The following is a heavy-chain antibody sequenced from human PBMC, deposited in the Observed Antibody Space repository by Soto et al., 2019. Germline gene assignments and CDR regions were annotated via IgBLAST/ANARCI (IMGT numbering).Heavy chain of an antibody. CDR3: AVEEDTAMVRFYY. CDR2: INHSGST. CDR1: CGSFIGYY. J-gene: IGHJ4*02. V-gene: IGHV4-34*01. D-gene: IGHD5-18*01. Sequence: PSETLSLTCAFYCGSFIGYYWSWIRQPPGKGLEWIGEINHSGSTNYNPSLKSRVTISVDTSKNQFSLKLSSVTAADTAVYYCAVEEDTAMVRFYYWGQGTLVTVSS.